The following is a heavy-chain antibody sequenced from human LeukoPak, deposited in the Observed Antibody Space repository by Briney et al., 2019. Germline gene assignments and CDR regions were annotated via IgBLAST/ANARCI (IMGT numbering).Heavy chain of an antibody. D-gene: IGHD3-9*01. J-gene: IGHJ4*02. Sequence: GGSLRLSCAASGFTVSSNYVSWVRQAPGKGLEWVSVIYSGGGTYYADSVKGRFTISRDNSKNTLYLQMNSLRAEDTAVYYCARGSDYDTLTGLDYWGQGTLVTVSS. CDR2: IYSGGGT. CDR3: ARGSDYDTLTGLDY. V-gene: IGHV3-53*05. CDR1: GFTVSSNY.